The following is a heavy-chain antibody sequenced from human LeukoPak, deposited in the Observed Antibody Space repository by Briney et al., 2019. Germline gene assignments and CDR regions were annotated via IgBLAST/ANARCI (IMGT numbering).Heavy chain of an antibody. Sequence: GGSLRLSYAASGFTFSDYYMSWIRQAPGKGLEWVSYISSSSSYTNYADSVKGRFTISRDNAKNSLYLQMNSLRAEDTAVYYCARVLSSGYFFDYWGQGTLVTVSS. V-gene: IGHV3-11*06. D-gene: IGHD3-22*01. CDR1: GFTFSDYY. J-gene: IGHJ4*02. CDR3: ARVLSSGYFFDY. CDR2: ISSSSSYT.